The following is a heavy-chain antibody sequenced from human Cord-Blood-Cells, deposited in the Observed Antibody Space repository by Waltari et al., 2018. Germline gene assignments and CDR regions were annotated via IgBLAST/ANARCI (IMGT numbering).Heavy chain of an antibody. D-gene: IGHD6-6*01. Sequence: EVQLLESGGGLVQPGGSLRLSCAASGFTFSSYAMSWVRPAPGKGLEWVSAISGNGGSTYYADSVKGRFTISRDNSKNTLYLQMNSLRAEDTAVYYCAKKEYSSSSWFDPWGQGTLVTVSS. CDR1: GFTFSSYA. CDR3: AKKEYSSSSWFDP. J-gene: IGHJ5*02. CDR2: ISGNGGST. V-gene: IGHV3-23*01.